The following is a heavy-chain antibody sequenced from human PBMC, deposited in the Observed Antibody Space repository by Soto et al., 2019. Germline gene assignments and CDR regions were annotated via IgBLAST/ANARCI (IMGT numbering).Heavy chain of an antibody. CDR2: IYYSGST. CDR1: GGSISSGGYY. D-gene: IGHD3-16*01. Sequence: QVQLQESGPGLVKPSQTLSLTCTVSGGSISSGGYYWSWIRQHPGKGLEWIGYIYYSGSTYYNPSLKSRVTISVDTSKNQFSLKLSSVTAADTAVYYCARDLRFSSRGNDNWFDPWGQGTLVTVSS. V-gene: IGHV4-31*03. J-gene: IGHJ5*02. CDR3: ARDLRFSSRGNDNWFDP.